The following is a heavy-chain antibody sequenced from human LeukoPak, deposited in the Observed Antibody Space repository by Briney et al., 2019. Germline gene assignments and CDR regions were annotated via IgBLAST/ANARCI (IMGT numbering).Heavy chain of an antibody. V-gene: IGHV3-7*05. D-gene: IGHD7-27*01. CDR1: GFTYSSYW. Sequence: GSLRLSCEASGFTYSSYWMTWVRQAPGKGLEWVADIKQDGSEKRYVDSVEGRFTISRDNAKNSLYLQMNSLRVEDTAVYYCARDCWGTPNGVDGFDIWGQGTMVTVSS. CDR2: IKQDGSEK. J-gene: IGHJ3*02. CDR3: ARDCWGTPNGVDGFDI.